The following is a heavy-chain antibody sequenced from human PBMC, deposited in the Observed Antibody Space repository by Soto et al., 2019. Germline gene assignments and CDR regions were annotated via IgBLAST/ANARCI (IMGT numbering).Heavy chain of an antibody. J-gene: IGHJ4*02. CDR1: GFTFSSYG. Sequence: GGSLRLSCAASGFTFSSYGMHWVRQAPGKGLEWVSYISSSGSTIYYADSVKGRFTISRDNAKNSLYLQMNSLRAEDTAVYYCARTLASVGIAVAGPFDYWGQGTLVTVSS. V-gene: IGHV3-48*04. CDR2: ISSSGSTI. D-gene: IGHD6-19*01. CDR3: ARTLASVGIAVAGPFDY.